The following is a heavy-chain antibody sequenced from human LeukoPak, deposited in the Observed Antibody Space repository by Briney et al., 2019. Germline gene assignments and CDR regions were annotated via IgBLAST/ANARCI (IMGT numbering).Heavy chain of an antibody. V-gene: IGHV4-31*03. J-gene: IGHJ4*02. D-gene: IGHD3-22*01. Sequence: PSETLSLTCTVSGGSISSGGYYWSWIRQHPGKGLEWIGYIYYSGSTYYNPSLKSRVTISVDTSKNQFSLKLSSVTAADTAVYYCARDYYDSSGQRLVDYWGQGTLVTVSS. CDR2: IYYSGST. CDR1: GGSISSGGYY. CDR3: ARDYYDSSGQRLVDY.